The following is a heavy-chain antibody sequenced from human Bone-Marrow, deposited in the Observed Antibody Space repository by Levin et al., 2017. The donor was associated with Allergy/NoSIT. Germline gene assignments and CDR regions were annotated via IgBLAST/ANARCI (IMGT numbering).Heavy chain of an antibody. CDR2: ISYAGTRK. CDR3: AKDYDGSGSHDTGMDV. Sequence: GGSLRLSCAASGFIFNGYVIHWVRQAPGKGLEWLSMISYAGTRKYYADSVKGRFTVSRDNSKDAAYLQMNSLRDDDTAVYYCAKDYDGSGSHDTGMDVWGQGTTVTVSS. V-gene: IGHV3-30*18. J-gene: IGHJ6*02. D-gene: IGHD3-10*01. CDR1: GFIFNGYV.